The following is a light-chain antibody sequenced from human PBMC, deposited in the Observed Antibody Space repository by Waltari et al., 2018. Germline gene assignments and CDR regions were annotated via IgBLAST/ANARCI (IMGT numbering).Light chain of an antibody. Sequence: DIQMTQSPSSLSASVGDRVTITCQASQDINNFLNWYQQKPGRAPSPLIYDASNLETGLPSRFSGSGSGTHFTLTISSLQTEDSATYYCQQFDTLPPSFGGGTKVEI. CDR3: QQFDTLPPS. CDR1: QDINNF. V-gene: IGKV1-33*01. CDR2: DAS. J-gene: IGKJ4*01.